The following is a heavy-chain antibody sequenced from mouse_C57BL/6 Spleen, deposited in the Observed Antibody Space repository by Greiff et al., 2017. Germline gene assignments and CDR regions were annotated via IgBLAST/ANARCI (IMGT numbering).Heavy chain of an antibody. J-gene: IGHJ2*01. V-gene: IGHV5-17*01. D-gene: IGHD2-5*01. CDR3: ASLYSNYSDY. Sequence: EVNLVESGGGLVKPGGSLKLSCAASGFTFSDYGMHWVRQAPEKGLEWVAYISSGSSTIYYADTVKGRFTISRDNAKNTLFLQMTSLRSEDTAMYYCASLYSNYSDYWGQGTTLTVSS. CDR1: GFTFSDYG. CDR2: ISSGSSTI.